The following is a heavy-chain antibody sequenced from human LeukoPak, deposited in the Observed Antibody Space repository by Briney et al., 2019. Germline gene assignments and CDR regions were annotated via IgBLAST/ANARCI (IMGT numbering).Heavy chain of an antibody. CDR3: ARYYDILTGYCDFDY. V-gene: IGHV1-18*01. CDR2: ISAYNGNT. J-gene: IGHJ4*02. Sequence: ASVKVSCKASGGTFSSYAISWVRQAPGQGLEWTGWISAYNGNTNYAQKLQGRVTMTTDTSTSTAYMELRSPRSDDTAVYYCARYYDILTGYCDFDYWGQGTLVTVSS. D-gene: IGHD3-9*01. CDR1: GGTFSSYA.